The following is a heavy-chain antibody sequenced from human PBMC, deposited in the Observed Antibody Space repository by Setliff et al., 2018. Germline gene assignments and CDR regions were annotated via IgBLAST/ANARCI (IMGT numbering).Heavy chain of an antibody. V-gene: IGHV4-59*01. CDR2: IYHNGNT. J-gene: IGHJ6*02. CDR3: VRDRTAYSYGLDV. D-gene: IGHD5-18*01. Sequence: SETLSPTCTVSGGSISPYFWSWIRQPPGKGLEWIGYIYHNGNTNFNPSLKTRVTMSVDPSKNQFALNLRSVTVADTAVYYCVRDRTAYSYGLDVWAQGTTVTVSS. CDR1: GGSISPYF.